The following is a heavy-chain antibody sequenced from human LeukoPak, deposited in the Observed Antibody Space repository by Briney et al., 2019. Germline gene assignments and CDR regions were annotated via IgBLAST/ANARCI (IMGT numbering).Heavy chain of an antibody. D-gene: IGHD3-10*01. CDR2: IIGCGGST. Sequence: SGASLRLSCAASGFTFSSYEMNWVRQAPGKVLEFISAIIGCGGSTYYAGSVKGRFTISRDNSKNTLYLQMNSLRAEDTAVYYCAKANALLLWFGELLSSFDYWGQGTLVTVSS. CDR1: GFTFSSYE. V-gene: IGHV3-23*01. CDR3: AKANALLLWFGELLSSFDY. J-gene: IGHJ4*02.